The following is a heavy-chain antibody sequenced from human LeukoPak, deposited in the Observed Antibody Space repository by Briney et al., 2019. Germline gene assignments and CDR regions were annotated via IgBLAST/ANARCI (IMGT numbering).Heavy chain of an antibody. D-gene: IGHD1-14*01. V-gene: IGHV1-18*04. J-gene: IGHJ4*02. Sequence: GASVKVSCKASGYTFTNYGISWVRQAPGQGLEWMSWISASNGEIRYAQNFQGRVTMTTDTSTTTAYMELRSLRSDDTAVYYCARVPPSAHQVFSSDYWGQGTQVTVSS. CDR1: GYTFTNYG. CDR3: ARVPPSAHQVFSSDY. CDR2: ISASNGEI.